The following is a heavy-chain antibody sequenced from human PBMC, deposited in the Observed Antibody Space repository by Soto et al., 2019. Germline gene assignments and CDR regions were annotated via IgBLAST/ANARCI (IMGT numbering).Heavy chain of an antibody. CDR2: IWYDGSNK. CDR1: GFTFSNYG. V-gene: IGHV3-33*01. J-gene: IGHJ4*02. Sequence: QVQLVESGGGVVQPGRSLRLSCAASGFTFSNYGMHWVRQAPGKGLEWVAVIWYDGSNKDYADSVKGRFTISRDNSKNTLSLQMNSVKAEATAVYDSARDYGSSRARHWGYWGQGTLVSVSS. CDR3: ARDYGSSRARHWGY. D-gene: IGHD2-15*01.